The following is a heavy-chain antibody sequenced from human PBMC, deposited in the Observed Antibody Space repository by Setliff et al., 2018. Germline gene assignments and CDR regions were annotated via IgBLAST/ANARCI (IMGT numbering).Heavy chain of an antibody. V-gene: IGHV1-69*10. D-gene: IGHD3-10*01. J-gene: IGHJ3*02. CDR2: IIPVLGIA. CDR3: ARVYYGSGSYLGAFDI. Sequence: ASVNVSCKASGGTFSSYAISWVRQAPGQGLEWMGGIIPVLGIANYAQKFQGRVTITADKSTSTAYMELSSLRSEDTAVYYCARVYYGSGSYLGAFDIWGQGTMVTVSS. CDR1: GGTFSSYA.